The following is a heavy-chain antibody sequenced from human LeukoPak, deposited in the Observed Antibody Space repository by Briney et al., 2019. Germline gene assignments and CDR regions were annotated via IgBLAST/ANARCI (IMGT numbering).Heavy chain of an antibody. D-gene: IGHD4-23*01. J-gene: IGHJ4*02. CDR1: GYIFTDYY. Sequence: ASVTVSCTASGYIFTDYYMHWVRQAPGQGLEWMGIMRPSGGSTTYAQKFQGRVTMTRDTSTSTVYMELSSLRSDDTAMYYCAREYTVVTFYYFDNWGQGTPVTVSS. CDR3: AREYTVVTFYYFDN. CDR2: MRPSGGST. V-gene: IGHV1-46*01.